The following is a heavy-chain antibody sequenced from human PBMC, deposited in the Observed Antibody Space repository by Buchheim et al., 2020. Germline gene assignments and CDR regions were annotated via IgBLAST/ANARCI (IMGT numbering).Heavy chain of an antibody. V-gene: IGHV4-39*01. J-gene: IGHJ5*02. CDR3: ARASYQYDNWFDS. Sequence: QLQLQESGPGLVKPSETLSLTCSVSGGPVSSNIYYWAWIRQPPGKGLEWIGQIYYSGTSYYSPSLRSRVAMFVDTSKNQFFLRLSSMTAADTAVYYCARASYQYDNWFDSWGQG. D-gene: IGHD2-2*01. CDR2: IYYSGTS. CDR1: GGPVSSNIYY.